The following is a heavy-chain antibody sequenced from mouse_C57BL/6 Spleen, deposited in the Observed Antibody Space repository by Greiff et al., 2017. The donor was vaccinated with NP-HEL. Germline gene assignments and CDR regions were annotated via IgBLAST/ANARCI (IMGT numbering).Heavy chain of an antibody. J-gene: IGHJ2*01. CDR1: GFTFSSYG. CDR2: ISSGGSYT. V-gene: IGHV5-6*01. Sequence: EVQVVESGGDLVKPGGSLKLSCAASGFTFSSYGMSWVRQTPDKRLEWVATISSGGSYTYYPASVKGRFTISRDNAKNTLYLQMSSLKSEDTAMYYCARLTGSYYVDYWGQGTTLTVSS. CDR3: ARLTGSYYVDY. D-gene: IGHD2-10*01.